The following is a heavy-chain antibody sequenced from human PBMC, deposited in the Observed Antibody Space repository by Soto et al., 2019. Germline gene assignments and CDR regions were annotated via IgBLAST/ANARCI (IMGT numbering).Heavy chain of an antibody. CDR1: GYPVTAYY. CDR2: INPATGAA. V-gene: IGHV1-2*02. J-gene: IGHJ3*02. D-gene: IGHD3-3*01. CDR3: ARGGGVGVAGSAAFDM. Sequence: QLHLVQSGAVVKKPGASVTVSCSASGYPVTAYYMHWVRQAPGRGLEWMGGINPATGAAKYTQTFPGRVAMTRDTSPSTVFMGLGGLASEDTAGFFCARGGGVGVAGSAAFDMWGQGTLVTVSS.